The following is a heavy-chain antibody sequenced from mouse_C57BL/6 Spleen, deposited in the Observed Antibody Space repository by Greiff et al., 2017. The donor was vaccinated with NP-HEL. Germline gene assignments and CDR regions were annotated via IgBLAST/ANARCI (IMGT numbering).Heavy chain of an antibody. CDR3: AGGKGGWYFDV. CDR2: IYPSDSET. Sequence: QVQLQQPGAELVRPGSSVKLSCKASGYTFTSCWMDWVKQRPGQGLEWIGNIYPSDSETHYNQKFKDKATLTVDKSSSTAYMQLSSLTSEDSAVYYCAGGKGGWYFDVWGTGTTVTVSS. CDR1: GYTFTSCW. V-gene: IGHV1-61*01. J-gene: IGHJ1*03. D-gene: IGHD1-1*02.